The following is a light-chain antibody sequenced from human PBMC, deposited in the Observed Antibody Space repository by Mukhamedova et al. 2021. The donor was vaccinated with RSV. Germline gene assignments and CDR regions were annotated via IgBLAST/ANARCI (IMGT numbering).Light chain of an antibody. Sequence: WYQRRVHGKAPKLLIFVASNLESGVPSRSSGSGSGTEFTLTISSLQSEDFATYVCQQAESFPYTFGQGTKVEIK. V-gene: IGKV1-12*01. CDR2: VAS. J-gene: IGKJ2*01. CDR3: QQAESFPYT.